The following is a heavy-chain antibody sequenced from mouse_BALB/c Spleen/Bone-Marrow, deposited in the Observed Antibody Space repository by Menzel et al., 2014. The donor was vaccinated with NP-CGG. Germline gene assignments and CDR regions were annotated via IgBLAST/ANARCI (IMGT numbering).Heavy chain of an antibody. Sequence: VKVVESGPGLVAPSQSLSIPCTVSGFSLTNYGVSWVRQPPGKGLEWLGVIWGDGSTNYHSALISRLSISKDTSKSQVFLKLNILQTDDTATYYCAKGDYYGYNYAMDYWGQGTSVTVSS. CDR3: AKGDYYGYNYAMDY. J-gene: IGHJ4*01. V-gene: IGHV2-3*01. D-gene: IGHD1-2*01. CDR1: GFSLTNYG. CDR2: IWGDGST.